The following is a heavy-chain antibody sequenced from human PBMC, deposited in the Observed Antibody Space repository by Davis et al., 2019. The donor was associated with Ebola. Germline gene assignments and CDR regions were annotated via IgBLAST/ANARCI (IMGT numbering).Heavy chain of an antibody. V-gene: IGHV1-18*01. CDR1: GYTFTSYG. D-gene: IGHD6-6*01. CDR3: ASEYGDY. Sequence: ASVKVSCKASGYTFTSYGISWVRQAPGQGLEWMGWISAYNGNTNYAQKLQGRVTITADKSTSTAYMELSSLRSEDTAVYYCASEYGDYWGQGTLVTVSS. CDR2: ISAYNGNT. J-gene: IGHJ4*02.